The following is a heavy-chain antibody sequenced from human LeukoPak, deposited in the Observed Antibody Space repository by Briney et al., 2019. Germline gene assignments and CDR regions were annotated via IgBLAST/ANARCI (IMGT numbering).Heavy chain of an antibody. Sequence: GESLKISCKGSGYSFTSYWIGWVRQMPGKGLEWMGIIYPGDSDTRYSPSFQGQVTISVDKSISTACLQWSSLKTSDTAIYYCATVGTTGTRWFDPWGQGTLVTVSS. J-gene: IGHJ5*02. CDR2: IYPGDSDT. CDR1: GYSFTSYW. D-gene: IGHD1-1*01. CDR3: ATVGTTGTRWFDP. V-gene: IGHV5-51*01.